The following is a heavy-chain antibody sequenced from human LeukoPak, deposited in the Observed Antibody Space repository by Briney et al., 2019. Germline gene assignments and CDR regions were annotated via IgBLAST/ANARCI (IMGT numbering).Heavy chain of an antibody. CDR1: GCTFSSYA. CDR2: IIPIYNPV. V-gene: IGHV1-69*15. J-gene: IGHJ4*02. D-gene: IGHD2-21*02. Sequence: ASVKVSCKTSGCTFSSYAFSWMRQAPGQGLEWVGRIIPIYNPVDYTQRFQGRVTITADESANTVYLELSSLRYDDTAVYYCAREPLGCGGDCHFDYWGQGTLVTVSS. CDR3: AREPLGCGGDCHFDY.